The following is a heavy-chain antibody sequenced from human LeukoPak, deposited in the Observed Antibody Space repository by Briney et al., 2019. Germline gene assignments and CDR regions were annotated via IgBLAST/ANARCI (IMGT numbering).Heavy chain of an antibody. CDR1: GFPFGSYA. Sequence: GGSLRLSCAASGFPFGSYAMTWVRQAPGKGLESVSVITDGADTYYADSVKGRFTISRDNSQNTVHLQMDNLRADDTAVYYCAKVDYWSPENCLDSWGQGTLVTVSS. D-gene: IGHD1-1*01. V-gene: IGHV3-23*01. J-gene: IGHJ4*02. CDR3: AKVDYWSPENCLDS. CDR2: ITDGADT.